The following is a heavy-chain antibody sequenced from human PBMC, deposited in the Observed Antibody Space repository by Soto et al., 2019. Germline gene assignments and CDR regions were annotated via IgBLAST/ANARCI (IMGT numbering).Heavy chain of an antibody. CDR1: GASVSSASYY. CDR3: ARDLWVEPELYYYGMDV. Sequence: PSETLSLTCTVSGASVSSASYYWSWIRQTPGKGLEWIGHIFYSGTTYYNPSLKSRLTISVDTSKNHFSLRLTSVTAADTAVYYCARDLWVEPELYYYGMDVWGQGTTVTVS. D-gene: IGHD1-1*01. CDR2: IFYSGTT. J-gene: IGHJ6*02. V-gene: IGHV4-30-4*08.